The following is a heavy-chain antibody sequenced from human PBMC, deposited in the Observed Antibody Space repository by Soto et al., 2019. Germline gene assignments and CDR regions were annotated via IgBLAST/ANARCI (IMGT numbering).Heavy chain of an antibody. V-gene: IGHV4-61*01. Sequence: SETLSLTCTVSGGSVSSGFYYWSWIRQPPGKGLEWIGYIYYSGNTDYNPSLKSRVIISVETSKSQFSLRLSSVTAADTAVYYCATLRKILAPAFDYWGQGTLVTVSS. CDR2: IYYSGNT. CDR3: ATLRKILAPAFDY. D-gene: IGHD3-3*01. CDR1: GGSVSSGFYY. J-gene: IGHJ4*02.